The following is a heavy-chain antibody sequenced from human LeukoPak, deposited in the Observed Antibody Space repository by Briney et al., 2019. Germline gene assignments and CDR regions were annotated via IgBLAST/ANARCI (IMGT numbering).Heavy chain of an antibody. D-gene: IGHD4-17*01. CDR1: GFTFSSYS. CDR3: ARDPYGAYYFDY. Sequence: GGSLRLSCAASGFTFSSYSVHWVRQAPGKGLEWVAVISSDASSKYYSDYVKVRFTISRDNSKKTMFLEMTSLRSEDTAVYYCARDPYGAYYFDYWGQGTLVTVSS. J-gene: IGHJ4*02. V-gene: IGHV3-30*04. CDR2: ISSDASSK.